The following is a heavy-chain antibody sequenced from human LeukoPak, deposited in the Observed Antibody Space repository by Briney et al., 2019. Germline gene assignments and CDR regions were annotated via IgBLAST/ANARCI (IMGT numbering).Heavy chain of an antibody. CDR3: ARGNTPRRYSGSYYVGSFDY. CDR1: GGSFSGYY. D-gene: IGHD1-26*01. J-gene: IGHJ4*02. Sequence: SETLSLTCAVYGGSFSGYYWSWIRQPPGKGLEWIGGINDSGSTNYNPSLKSRVTISVDTSKNQFSLKLSSVTAADTAVYYCARGNTPRRYSGSYYVGSFDYWGQGTLVTVSS. V-gene: IGHV4-34*01. CDR2: INDSGST.